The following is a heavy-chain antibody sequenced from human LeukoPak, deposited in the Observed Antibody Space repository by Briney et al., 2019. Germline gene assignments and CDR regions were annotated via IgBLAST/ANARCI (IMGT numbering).Heavy chain of an antibody. J-gene: IGHJ5*02. Sequence: SETLSLTCTVSGGSISSYYWSWIRQPPGKGLEWIGYTYYSGSTNYNPSLKSRVTISVDTSKNQFSLKLSSVTAADTAVYYCARSPGIAVAGHYNWFDPWGQGTLVTVSS. CDR2: TYYSGST. CDR3: ARSPGIAVAGHYNWFDP. D-gene: IGHD6-19*01. CDR1: GGSISSYY. V-gene: IGHV4-59*08.